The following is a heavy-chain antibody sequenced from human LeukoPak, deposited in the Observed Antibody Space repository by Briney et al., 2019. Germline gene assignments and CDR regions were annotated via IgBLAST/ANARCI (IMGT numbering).Heavy chain of an antibody. CDR1: GGSISSYY. Sequence: SETLSLTCTVSGGSISSYYWSWIRQPPGKGLEWIGYIYYSGSTNYNPSLKSRVTMSVDTSKNQFSLKLSSVTAADTAVYYCAGSATYSSSPGGLDYWGQGTLVTVSS. CDR3: AGSATYSSSPGGLDY. CDR2: IYYSGST. D-gene: IGHD6-13*01. V-gene: IGHV4-59*12. J-gene: IGHJ4*02.